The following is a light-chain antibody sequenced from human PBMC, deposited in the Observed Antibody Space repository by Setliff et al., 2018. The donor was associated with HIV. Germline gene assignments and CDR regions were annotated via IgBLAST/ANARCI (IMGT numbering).Light chain of an antibody. CDR1: QSVLYSSNNKNY. Sequence: DIVMTQSPDSLAVSLGERATTNCKSSQSVLYSSNNKNYLAWYQQKLGQPPKLLIYWASTRESGVPDRFSGSGSGTDFTLTINSLQAEDVAVYYCQQYYTTPFTFGPGTKVDIK. J-gene: IGKJ3*01. CDR3: QQYYTTPFT. CDR2: WAS. V-gene: IGKV4-1*01.